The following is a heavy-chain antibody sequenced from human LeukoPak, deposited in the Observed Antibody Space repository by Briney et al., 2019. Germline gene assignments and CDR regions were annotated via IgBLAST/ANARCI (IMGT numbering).Heavy chain of an antibody. CDR2: IRYDGSDK. CDR1: GFTFKNYG. J-gene: IGHJ4*02. CDR3: AKSIAVAGLAGGRTFDY. Sequence: GGSLRLSCAASGFTFKNYGMHWVRQAPGKGLEWVAFIRYDGSDKYYADFVKGRFTISRDNSENTLYLQMNSLRPEDTAVYYCAKSIAVAGLAGGRTFDYWGQGTLVTVPS. V-gene: IGHV3-30*02. D-gene: IGHD6-19*01.